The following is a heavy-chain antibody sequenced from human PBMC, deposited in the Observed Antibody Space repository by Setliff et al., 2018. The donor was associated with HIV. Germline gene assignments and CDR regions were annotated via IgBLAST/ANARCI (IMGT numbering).Heavy chain of an antibody. D-gene: IGHD3-16*01. CDR1: GFTFRSYW. J-gene: IGHJ4*02. CDR2: INIDGGST. CDR3: ARDRFRGGVGTGLAEY. Sequence: LRLSCAASGFTFRSYWMYWVRQPPGKGLVWVSRINIDGGSTNYADSVKGRFTISRDNAKNTLYLQMNGLSAEDTAVYYCARDRFRGGVGTGLAEYWGQGTVGTVSS. V-gene: IGHV3-74*01.